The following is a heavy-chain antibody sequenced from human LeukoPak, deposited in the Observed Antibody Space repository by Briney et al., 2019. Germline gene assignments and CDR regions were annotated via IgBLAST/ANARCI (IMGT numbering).Heavy chain of an antibody. Sequence: SETLSLTCTVSGGSISSYYWSWIRQPAGKGLEWIGRIYTSGSPNYNPSFKTRFTISVDTSKNQSSLKLSSVTAADTAVYYCACSSPKAPHCSSTSCKNYYYYYYMDVWGKGTTVTVSS. CDR2: IYTSGSP. J-gene: IGHJ6*03. CDR3: ACSSPKAPHCSSTSCKNYYYYYYMDV. CDR1: GGSISSYY. V-gene: IGHV4-4*07. D-gene: IGHD2-2*01.